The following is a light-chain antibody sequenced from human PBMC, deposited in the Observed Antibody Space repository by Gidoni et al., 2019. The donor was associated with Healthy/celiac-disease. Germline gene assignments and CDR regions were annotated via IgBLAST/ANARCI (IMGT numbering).Light chain of an antibody. CDR2: LGC. V-gene: IGKV2-28*01. CDR1: QSFLHSNGYNY. CDR3: MQALQTQIT. J-gene: IGKJ5*01. Sequence: VLTHSPLSLPVPPGEPASISCRSSQSFLHSNGYNYLDWYLQKTGQSPQLLIYLGCNRGYGDNERFSGSGSGKELTMKISRVEDEDVGVYYCMQALQTQITFGQGTRLEIK.